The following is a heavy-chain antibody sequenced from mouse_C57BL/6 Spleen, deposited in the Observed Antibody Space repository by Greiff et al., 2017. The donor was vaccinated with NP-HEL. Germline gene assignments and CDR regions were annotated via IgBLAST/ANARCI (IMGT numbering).Heavy chain of an antibody. CDR2: IDPSDSET. D-gene: IGHD2-4*01. CDR1: GYTFTSYW. CDR3: ARDYEYDGAWFAC. V-gene: IGHV1-52*01. J-gene: IGHJ3*01. Sequence: QVQLQQPGAELVRPGSSVKLSCKASGYTFTSYWMHWVKQRPIQGLEWIGNIDPSDSETHYNQKFKDKATLTVDKSSSTAYMQLSSLTSEDSAVYYCARDYEYDGAWFACWGKGTLVTVSA.